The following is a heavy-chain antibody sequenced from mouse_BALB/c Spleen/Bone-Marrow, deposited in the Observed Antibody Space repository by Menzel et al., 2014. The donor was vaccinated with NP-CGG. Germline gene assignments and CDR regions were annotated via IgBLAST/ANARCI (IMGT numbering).Heavy chain of an antibody. CDR3: ARSGSSSGFFYH. CDR1: GFTLSRFG. V-gene: IGHV5-17*02. CDR2: ISRGSSTI. J-gene: IGHJ2*01. Sequence: EVKVVESGGGLVQPGGSRKLSCAASGFTLSRFGMHWVRPAPEKGLEWVAYISRGSSTIYYADTVMGRFTLSRDNPKNTLFLQRTSLRSEPTTRYYCARSGSSSGFFYHWGHGTTLTVAS. D-gene: IGHD1-1*01.